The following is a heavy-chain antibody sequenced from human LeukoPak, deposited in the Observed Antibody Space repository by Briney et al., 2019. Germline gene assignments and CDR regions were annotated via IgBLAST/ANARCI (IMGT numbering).Heavy chain of an antibody. CDR2: IIPIFNTA. V-gene: IGHV1-69*13. Sequence: SVKVSCKASGGTFSSYAISWVRQAPGQGLEWMGGIIPIFNTANYAEKFQGRVTITADESTSTAYMELSSLRSEDTAVYYCAKSQFGGVFDGFDIWGQGTMVTVSS. CDR1: GGTFSSYA. J-gene: IGHJ3*02. D-gene: IGHD3-16*01. CDR3: AKSQFGGVFDGFDI.